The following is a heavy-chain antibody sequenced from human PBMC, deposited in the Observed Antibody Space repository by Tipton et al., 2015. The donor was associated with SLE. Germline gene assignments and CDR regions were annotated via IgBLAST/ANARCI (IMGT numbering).Heavy chain of an antibody. CDR3: ARHISISYDVFDV. D-gene: IGHD1-14*01. V-gene: IGHV4-59*08. CDR2: VFYTGGT. CDR1: GGPLTGDY. Sequence: TLSLTCTVSGGPLTGDYWSWIRQPPGKGLEWIGYVFYTGGTTYNPSLERRVTISIDTSWNQFSLNLTSVTASDTAVYYCARHISISYDVFDVWSQGTMVTVSS. J-gene: IGHJ3*01.